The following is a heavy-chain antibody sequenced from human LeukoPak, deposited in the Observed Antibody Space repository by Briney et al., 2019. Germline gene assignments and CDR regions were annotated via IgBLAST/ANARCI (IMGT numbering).Heavy chain of an antibody. V-gene: IGHV4-59*12. D-gene: IGHD3-10*01. CDR1: GGSISSYY. Sequence: SETLSLTCTVSGGSISSYYWSWIRQPPGKGLEWIGSIYYSGSTYYNSSLKSRVTTSVDTSKHQFSLKLSSVTAADTAVYYCARVWFGEFFDFWGQGTLVTVSS. CDR3: ARVWFGEFFDF. CDR2: IYYSGST. J-gene: IGHJ4*02.